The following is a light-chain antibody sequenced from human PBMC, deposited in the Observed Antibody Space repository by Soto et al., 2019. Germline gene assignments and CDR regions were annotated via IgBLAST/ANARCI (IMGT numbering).Light chain of an antibody. CDR2: WAS. V-gene: IGKV4-1*01. CDR1: QSVLYSSNNKNY. Sequence: DIVMTQSPDSLAVSLGARATINCKSSQSVLYSSNNKNYLAWYQQKPGQPPKLLISWASTRGSGVPDRFSGRGSGKDFTLTISSLQAEDVAAYYCQQYYATPPYTFGQGTKVEI. J-gene: IGKJ2*01. CDR3: QQYYATPPYT.